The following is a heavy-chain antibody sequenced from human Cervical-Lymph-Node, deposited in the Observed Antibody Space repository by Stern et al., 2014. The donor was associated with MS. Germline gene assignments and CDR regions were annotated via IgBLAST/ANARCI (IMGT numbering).Heavy chain of an antibody. D-gene: IGHD6-13*01. V-gene: IGHV1-69*01. CDR1: GGTFSKVP. Sequence: VQLVESWAEVTKPGSSVKVSCKASGGTFSKVPSSWVRQVPGQGLDWMGGVFPVFGTPTYAQEFRGRVTIAADVSTSTVYMELSSLRSDDTAVYYCALSSETSDRWYSLGYDLWGQGTLVTVSS. CDR3: ALSSETSDRWYSLGYDL. CDR2: VFPVFGTP. J-gene: IGHJ5*02.